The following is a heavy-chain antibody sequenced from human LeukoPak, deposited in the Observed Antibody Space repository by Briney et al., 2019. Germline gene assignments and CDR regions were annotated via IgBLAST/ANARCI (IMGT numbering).Heavy chain of an antibody. CDR2: ISGTGGST. V-gene: IGHV3-23*01. Sequence: GGTLRLSCAASGLTFSSYAMSWVRQAPGKGLEWVSAISGTGGSTYYADSVKGRFTISRDNSKNTLYLQMNSLRAEETAVYYCAKDLTPRDSRSWYTEAFDIWGQGTMVTVSS. D-gene: IGHD6-13*01. J-gene: IGHJ3*02. CDR1: GLTFSSYA. CDR3: AKDLTPRDSRSWYTEAFDI.